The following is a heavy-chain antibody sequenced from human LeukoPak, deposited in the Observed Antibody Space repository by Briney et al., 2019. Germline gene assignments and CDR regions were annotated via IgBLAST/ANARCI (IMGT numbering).Heavy chain of an antibody. CDR2: ISGGSA. J-gene: IGHJ6*03. D-gene: IGHD3-3*01. CDR3: AKDRSSRYDFWSGSFSHYYYYYMDV. Sequence: GGSLRLSCAASRFTFSNYWMSWVRQAPGKGLEWVSAISGGSADYADSVKGRFSISIDNSKNTLYLQMNSLRAEDTAVYYCAKDRSSRYDFWSGSFSHYYYYYMDVWGKGTTVTVSS. CDR1: RFTFSNYW. V-gene: IGHV3-23*01.